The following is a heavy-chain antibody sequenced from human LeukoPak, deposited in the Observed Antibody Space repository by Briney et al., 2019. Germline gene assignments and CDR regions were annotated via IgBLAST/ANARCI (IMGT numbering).Heavy chain of an antibody. CDR2: INSAGSST. D-gene: IGHD1-26*01. CDR1: GFTFSSYW. V-gene: IGHV3-74*01. CDR3: ASLNLGRGYNWFDP. J-gene: IGHJ5*02. Sequence: GGSLRLSCAASGFTFSSYWMHWVRQAPGKGLVWVSRINSAGSSTSYADSVKGRFTISRDNAKNTLYLQMNSLRAEDTAVYYCASLNLGRGYNWFDPWGQGTLVTVSS.